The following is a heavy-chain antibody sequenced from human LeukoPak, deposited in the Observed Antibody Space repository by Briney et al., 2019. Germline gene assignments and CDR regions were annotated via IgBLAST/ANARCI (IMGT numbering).Heavy chain of an antibody. D-gene: IGHD2-2*01. Sequence: ASVKVSCKASGSTFTGYYMHWVRQAPGQGLEWMGWINPNSGGTDYAQKFQGRVTMTRDTSLSTAYMELSRLKSDDTAVYYCTRATSVVVPAADHYYYGMDVWDQGTTVTVSS. J-gene: IGHJ6*02. CDR3: TRATSVVVPAADHYYYGMDV. CDR2: INPNSGGT. CDR1: GSTFTGYY. V-gene: IGHV1-2*02.